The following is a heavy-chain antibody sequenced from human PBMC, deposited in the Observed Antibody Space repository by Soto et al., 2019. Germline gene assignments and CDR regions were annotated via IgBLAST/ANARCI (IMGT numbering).Heavy chain of an antibody. Sequence: AGGSLRLSCTASDLTVSNNYMSWVRQAPGKGLEWVSVIYSGGDTSYADSVKGRFTISRDSSKNTVYLQMNSLRVEDTAVYYCARGIGTFDYWGQGTQVTVSS. V-gene: IGHV3-53*01. CDR2: IYSGGDT. CDR1: DLTVSNNY. D-gene: IGHD2-21*01. J-gene: IGHJ4*02. CDR3: ARGIGTFDY.